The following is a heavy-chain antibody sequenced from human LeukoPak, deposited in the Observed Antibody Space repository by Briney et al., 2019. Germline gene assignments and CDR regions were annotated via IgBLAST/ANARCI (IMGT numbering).Heavy chain of an antibody. CDR3: VKSGDAPATRGASFYYYMDA. Sequence: GGSLRLSCVGSGFTFGSYGIHWVRQAPGTGLEGVTYVRYDESDKFYTDSVKGRFTISRDNSKNRVYLQMNSLRAEDTAVYYCVKSGDAPATRGASFYYYMDAWGKGTTVTVSS. CDR2: VRYDESDK. V-gene: IGHV3-30*02. CDR1: GFTFGSYG. J-gene: IGHJ6*03. D-gene: IGHD2-15*01.